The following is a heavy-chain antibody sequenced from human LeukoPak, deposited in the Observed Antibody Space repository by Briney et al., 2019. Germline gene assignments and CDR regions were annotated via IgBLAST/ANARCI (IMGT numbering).Heavy chain of an antibody. J-gene: IGHJ3*02. CDR2: IYNTGTT. CDR1: GGSISSYY. Sequence: PSETLSLTCSVSGGSISSYYWSWIRQPAGKGLEWIGRIYNTGTTNYNPSLKSRVTMSVDTSKNQFSLKLSSVAAADTAVYFCARGRAFDIWGQGTIITVSS. CDR3: ARGRAFDI. V-gene: IGHV4-4*07.